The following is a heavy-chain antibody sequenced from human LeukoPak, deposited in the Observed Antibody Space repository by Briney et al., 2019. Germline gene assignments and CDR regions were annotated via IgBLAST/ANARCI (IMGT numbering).Heavy chain of an antibody. CDR1: GGSFSGYY. D-gene: IGHD5-12*01. V-gene: IGHV4-34*01. CDR2: INHSGST. Sequence: PSETLSLTCAVYGGSFSGYYWSWIRQPPGKGLEWIGEINHSGSTNYNPSLKSRVTISVDTSKNQFSLKLSSVTAADTAVYYCARVPYDYDMRYYYGMDVWGQGTTVTVSS. J-gene: IGHJ6*02. CDR3: ARVPYDYDMRYYYGMDV.